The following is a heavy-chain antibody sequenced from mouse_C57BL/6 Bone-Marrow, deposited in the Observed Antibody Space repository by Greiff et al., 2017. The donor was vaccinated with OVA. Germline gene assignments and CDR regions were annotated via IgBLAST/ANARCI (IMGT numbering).Heavy chain of an antibody. J-gene: IGHJ2*01. CDR2: IDPENGDT. D-gene: IGHD1-1*01. CDR1: GFNIKDDY. Sequence: VQLKESGAELVRPGASVKLSCTASGFNIKDDYMHWVKQRPEQGLEWIGWIDPENGDTEYASKFQGKATITADTSSNTAYLQLSSLTSEDTAVYYCTTAVMGSSSYFDYWGQGTTLTVSS. V-gene: IGHV14-4*01. CDR3: TTAVMGSSSYFDY.